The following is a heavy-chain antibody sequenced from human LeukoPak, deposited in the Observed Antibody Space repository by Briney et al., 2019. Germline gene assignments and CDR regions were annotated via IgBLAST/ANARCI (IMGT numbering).Heavy chain of an antibody. Sequence: ASVKVSCKASGYTFTSYGISWVRQAPGQGLEWMGWISACNGNTNYAQKFQGRVTMTTDTSTSTAYMELRSLRSDDTAVYYCATEPLRLRLGDTSTDYWGQGTLVTVSS. D-gene: IGHD3-16*01. CDR2: ISACNGNT. J-gene: IGHJ4*02. V-gene: IGHV1-18*04. CDR1: GYTFTSYG. CDR3: ATEPLRLRLGDTSTDY.